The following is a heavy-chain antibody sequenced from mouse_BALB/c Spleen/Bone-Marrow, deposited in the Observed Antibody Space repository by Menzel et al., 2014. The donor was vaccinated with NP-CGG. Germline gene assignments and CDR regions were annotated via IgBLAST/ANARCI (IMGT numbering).Heavy chain of an antibody. J-gene: IGHJ3*01. V-gene: IGHV14-3*02. Sequence: EVQLQESGAELVEPGASVKLSCTASGFNIKDTYMHWVKQRPEQGLEWIGRIDPANGNTKYDPKFQGKATITADTSSNTAYLQLSSLTSEDTAVYYCARNGNYGAWFAYWGQGTLVTVS. D-gene: IGHD2-1*01. CDR2: IDPANGNT. CDR3: ARNGNYGAWFAY. CDR1: GFNIKDTY.